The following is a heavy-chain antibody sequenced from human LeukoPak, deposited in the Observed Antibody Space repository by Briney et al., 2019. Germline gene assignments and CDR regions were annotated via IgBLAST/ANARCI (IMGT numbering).Heavy chain of an antibody. Sequence: GDSVKVSCKASGYTFTGYYMHWVRQAPGQGLEWMGWINPNSGGTNYAQKFQGRVTMTRDTSISTAYMELSRLRSDDTAVYYCARGYYGSGGEFDYWGQGTLVTVSS. D-gene: IGHD3-10*01. CDR2: INPNSGGT. J-gene: IGHJ4*02. CDR3: ARGYYGSGGEFDY. CDR1: GYTFTGYY. V-gene: IGHV1-2*02.